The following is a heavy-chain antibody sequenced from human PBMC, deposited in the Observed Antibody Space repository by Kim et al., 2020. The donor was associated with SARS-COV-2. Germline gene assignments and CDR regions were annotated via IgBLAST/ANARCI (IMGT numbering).Heavy chain of an antibody. CDR2: ISAYNGNT. CDR1: GYTFTSYG. CDR3: ARVPEKLRYFDWTSLLGAFDI. Sequence: ASVKVSCKASGYTFTSYGISWVRQAPGQGLEWMGWISAYNGNTNYAQKLQGRVTMTTDTSTSTAYMELRSLRSDDTAVYYCARVPEKLRYFDWTSLLGAFDIWGQGTMVTVSS. D-gene: IGHD3-9*01. J-gene: IGHJ3*02. V-gene: IGHV1-18*01.